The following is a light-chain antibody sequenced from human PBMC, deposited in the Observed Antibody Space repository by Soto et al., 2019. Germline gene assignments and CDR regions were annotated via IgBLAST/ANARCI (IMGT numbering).Light chain of an antibody. V-gene: IGKV3-15*01. CDR3: QQYGSSPWT. CDR2: GAS. CDR1: QSFSSN. Sequence: EILMTQSPATLSVSPGERATVSCRASQSFSSNLAWYQQKPGQAPRLLIYGASTRATGIPARFSGSGSGTEFTLTISRLEPEDFAVYYCQQYGSSPWTFGQGTKWIS. J-gene: IGKJ1*01.